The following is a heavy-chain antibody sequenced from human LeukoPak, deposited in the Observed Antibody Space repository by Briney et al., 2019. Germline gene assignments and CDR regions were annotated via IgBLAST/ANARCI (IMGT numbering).Heavy chain of an antibody. CDR1: GGSISSGGYY. V-gene: IGHV4-61*08. J-gene: IGHJ4*02. CDR3: ARGRRTAVVTDFDY. D-gene: IGHD2-21*02. CDR2: IHYSGSS. Sequence: SETLSLTCAVSGGSISSGGYYWTWIRQPPGKGLEWIGYIHYSGSSRSHPSLNSRVTMSVDTSKSQFSLKLTSVTAADTAVYYCARGRRTAVVTDFDYWGQGTLVTVSS.